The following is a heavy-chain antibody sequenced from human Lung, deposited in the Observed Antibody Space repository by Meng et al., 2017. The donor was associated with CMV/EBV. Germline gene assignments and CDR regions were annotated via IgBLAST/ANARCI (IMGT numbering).Heavy chain of an antibody. CDR3: ASVTGSSDSSGYYYYYGMDV. Sequence: GSLRLSCTVSGGSISSYYWSWIRQPPGKGLEWIGYIYYSGSTNYNPSLKSRVTISVDTSKNQFSLKLSSVTAADTAVYYCASVTGSSDSSGYYYYYGMDVWGQGXTVTVSS. D-gene: IGHD3-22*01. J-gene: IGHJ6*02. V-gene: IGHV4-59*01. CDR2: IYYSGST. CDR1: GGSISSYY.